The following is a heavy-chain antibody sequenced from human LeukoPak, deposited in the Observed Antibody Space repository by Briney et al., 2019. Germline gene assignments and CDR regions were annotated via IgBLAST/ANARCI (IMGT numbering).Heavy chain of an antibody. V-gene: IGHV3-48*04. CDR3: ARDWNDPGRRPRLGRFDY. J-gene: IGHJ4*02. D-gene: IGHD1-1*01. Sequence: GGSLRLSCAASGSTFSSYAMNWVRQAPGKGLEWVSYISSSSSTIYYADSVKGRFTISRDNAKNSLYLQMNSLRAEDTAVYYCARDWNDPGRRPRLGRFDYWGQGTLVTVSS. CDR2: ISSSSSTI. CDR1: GSTFSSYA.